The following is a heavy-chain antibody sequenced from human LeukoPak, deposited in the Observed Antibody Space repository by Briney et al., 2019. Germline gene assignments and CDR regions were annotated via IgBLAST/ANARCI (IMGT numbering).Heavy chain of an antibody. V-gene: IGHV3-21*05. Sequence: GGSLRLSCEASEFTFSSYSMNWVRQAPGKGLEWVSYITNSGNSKSYADSVKGRFTISRDKTKNTLYLQMNSLRAEDTAVYYCAKSAYYDASGYYREYYFDYWGQGTLVTVSS. CDR3: AKSAYYDASGYYREYYFDY. CDR1: EFTFSSYS. D-gene: IGHD3-22*01. CDR2: ITNSGNSK. J-gene: IGHJ4*02.